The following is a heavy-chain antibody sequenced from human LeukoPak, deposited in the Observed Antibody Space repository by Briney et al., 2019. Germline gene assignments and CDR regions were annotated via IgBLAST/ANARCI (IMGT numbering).Heavy chain of an antibody. CDR1: GGSISSYY. V-gene: IGHV4-59*01. CDR2: IYYSGST. J-gene: IGHJ5*02. Sequence: ASETLSLTCTVSGGSISSYYWSWIRQPPGKGPEWIGYIYYSGSTNYNPSLKSRVTISVDTSKNQFSLKLSSVTAADTAVYYCARAGFTMVRGVIGWFDPWGQGTLVTVSS. D-gene: IGHD3-10*01. CDR3: ARAGFTMVRGVIGWFDP.